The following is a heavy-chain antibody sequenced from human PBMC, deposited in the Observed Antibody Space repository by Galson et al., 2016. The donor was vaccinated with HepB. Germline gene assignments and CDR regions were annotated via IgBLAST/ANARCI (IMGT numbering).Heavy chain of an antibody. CDR2: IYHSGST. J-gene: IGHJ4*02. D-gene: IGHD6-13*01. Sequence: TLSLTCTVSGGSISSGGYYWSWIRQHPGKGLEWIGYIYHSGSTYYNPSLKSRVTISVDTSKNQFSLKLSSVTAADTAVYYCAGGSIAAETDYWGQGTLVTVSS. CDR3: AGGSIAAETDY. CDR1: GGSISSGGYY. V-gene: IGHV4-31*03.